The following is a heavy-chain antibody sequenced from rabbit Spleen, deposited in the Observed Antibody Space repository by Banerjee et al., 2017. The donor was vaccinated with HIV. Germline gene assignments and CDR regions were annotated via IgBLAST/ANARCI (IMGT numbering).Heavy chain of an antibody. CDR1: GFDFSNYG. D-gene: IGHD4-1*01. V-gene: IGHV1S47*01. CDR3: ARAIVPWLGLTRLDL. Sequence: QEQLVESGGGLVKPGASLTLTCKASGFDFSNYGVSWVRQAPGKGLEWIGIIYAAKGSTDYASWVNGRFPISSDNAQSTVDLKMTSLTAADTATYFCARAIVPWLGLTRLDLWGQGTLVTVS. J-gene: IGHJ3*01. CDR2: IYAAKGST.